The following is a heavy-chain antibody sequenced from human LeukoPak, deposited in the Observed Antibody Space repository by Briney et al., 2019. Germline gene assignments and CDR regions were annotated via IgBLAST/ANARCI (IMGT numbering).Heavy chain of an antibody. CDR2: IYYSGST. V-gene: IGHV4-59*12. CDR1: GGSISTYY. Sequence: TPSETLSLTCTVSGGSISTYYWSWIRQPPGKGLEWIGYIYYSGSTDYNPSLKSRVTMSVDTSKNQFSLKLSSVTAADTAVYYCARDKETYYYMDVWGKGTTVTVSS. CDR3: ARDKETYYYMDV. J-gene: IGHJ6*03.